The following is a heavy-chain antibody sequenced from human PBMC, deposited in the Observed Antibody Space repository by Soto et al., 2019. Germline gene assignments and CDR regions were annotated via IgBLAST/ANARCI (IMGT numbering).Heavy chain of an antibody. J-gene: IGHJ4*02. CDR3: AREEWLRHFDY. CDR1: GFTFSNHA. CDR2: ISGSGAKT. Sequence: PGGSLRLSCVASGFTFSNHAMTWVRQAPGKGLEWVSAISGSGAKTYYADSVKGRFTISRDNAKNTLYLQMNSLRAEDTAVYYCAREEWLRHFDYWGQGTLVTVS. D-gene: IGHD5-12*01. V-gene: IGHV3-23*01.